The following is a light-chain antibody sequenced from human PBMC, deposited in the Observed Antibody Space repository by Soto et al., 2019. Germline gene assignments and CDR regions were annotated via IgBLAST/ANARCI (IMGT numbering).Light chain of an antibody. CDR2: AAF. CDR3: QQSFTFPYT. CDR1: QSITNY. J-gene: IGKJ2*01. Sequence: MTQSPSSLSASVGDRVSITCRASQSITNYLSWFQQKPGKGPELLIFAAFNLQSGVPSRFSGSGSGTDFTLTISSLQPEDFATYYCQQSFTFPYTFGQGTKLEIK. V-gene: IGKV1-39*01.